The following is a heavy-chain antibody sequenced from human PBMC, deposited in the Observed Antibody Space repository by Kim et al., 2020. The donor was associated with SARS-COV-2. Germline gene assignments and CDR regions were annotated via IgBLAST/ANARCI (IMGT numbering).Heavy chain of an antibody. CDR3: ARYDMVRGVPDY. CDR2: IYYSGST. CDR1: GVSISSGGYY. D-gene: IGHD3-10*01. V-gene: IGHV4-31*03. Sequence: SETLSLTCTVSGVSISSGGYYWSWIRQHPGKGLEWIGYIYYSGSTYYNPSLKSRVTISVDTSKNQFSLKLSSVTAADTAVYYCARYDMVRGVPDYWGQGTLVTVSS. J-gene: IGHJ4*02.